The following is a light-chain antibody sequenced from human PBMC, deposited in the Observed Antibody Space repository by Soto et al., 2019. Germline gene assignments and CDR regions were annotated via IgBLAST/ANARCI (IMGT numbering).Light chain of an antibody. CDR3: QKYNSAPALT. CDR1: ESISSH. V-gene: IGKV1-39*01. CDR2: AAS. J-gene: IGKJ4*01. Sequence: DIQMTQSPSSLSASVGDRVTITCRASESISSHLNWYQQKSGRAPQLLIHAASTLQTGVPSRFSGSGSGTDFTLTISSLQPEDFATYYCQKYNSAPALTFGGGTKVDIK.